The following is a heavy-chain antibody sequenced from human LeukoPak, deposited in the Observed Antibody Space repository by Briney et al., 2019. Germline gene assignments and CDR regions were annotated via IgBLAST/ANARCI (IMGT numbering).Heavy chain of an antibody. CDR2: MNPNSGNT. D-gene: IGHD6-13*01. CDR1: GYTFTSYD. V-gene: IGHV1-8*01. CDR3: ARTLHGIAAARIKPYCFDY. Sequence: EASVKVSCKASGYTFTSYDINWVRQATGQGLEWMGWMNPNSGNTGYAQKFQGRVTMTRNTSISTAYMELSSLRSEDTAVYYCARTLHGIAAARIKPYCFDYWGQGTLVTVSS. J-gene: IGHJ4*02.